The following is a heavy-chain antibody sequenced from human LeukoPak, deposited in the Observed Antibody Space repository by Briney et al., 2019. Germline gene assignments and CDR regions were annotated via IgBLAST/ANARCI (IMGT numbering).Heavy chain of an antibody. CDR2: ISYDGTNK. CDR1: GFTFSNCP. D-gene: IGHD3-22*01. CDR3: ARDLEDSSPFGAFDM. V-gene: IGHV3-30-3*01. J-gene: IGHJ3*02. Sequence: GGSLRLSCAASGFTFSNCPMNWVRQVPGKGLEWVAVISYDGTNKYYADSVKGRFTISRDNPKNTLYLQMNSLRAEDTAVYYCARDLEDSSPFGAFDMWGQGTMVTVSS.